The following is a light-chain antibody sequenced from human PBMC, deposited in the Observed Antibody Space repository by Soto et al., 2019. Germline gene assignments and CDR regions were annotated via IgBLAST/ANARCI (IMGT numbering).Light chain of an antibody. CDR1: QSVSSN. CDR2: GAS. Sequence: EIVMTQSVATLSVSPGERATLSCRASQSVSSNLAWYQQKPGQAPRLLIYGASTRATGIPARFSGSGSGTEFTLTFSSLQSEDFAVYYCQQYNNWPPWTFGQGTKVEIK. V-gene: IGKV3-15*01. CDR3: QQYNNWPPWT. J-gene: IGKJ1*01.